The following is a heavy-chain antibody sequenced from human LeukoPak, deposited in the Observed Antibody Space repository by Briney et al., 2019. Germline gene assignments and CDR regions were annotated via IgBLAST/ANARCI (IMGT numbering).Heavy chain of an antibody. CDR3: ATGVSRELYYYYGMDV. J-gene: IGHJ6*02. D-gene: IGHD2-8*01. CDR2: IYYSGST. CDR1: GGSISSSSYY. Sequence: SETLSLTCTVSGGSISSSSYYWGWIRQPPGKGLEWIGSIYYSGSTYYNPSLKSRVTISVDTSKNQFSLKLSSVTAADTAVYYRATGVSRELYYYYGMDVWGQGTTVTVPS. V-gene: IGHV4-39*01.